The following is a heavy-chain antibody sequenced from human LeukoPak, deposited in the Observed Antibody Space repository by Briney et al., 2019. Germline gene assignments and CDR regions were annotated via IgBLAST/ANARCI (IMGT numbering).Heavy chain of an antibody. CDR1: GFTFSSYS. V-gene: IGHV3-48*02. CDR2: ISSSSSAI. D-gene: IGHD2/OR15-2a*01. J-gene: IGHJ4*02. CDR3: VRDHYYSFDY. Sequence: GGSLRLSCAASGFTFSSYSMNWGRQAPGKGLEWISYISSSSSAIYYADSVKGRSTISRDNAKNSLYLQMNSLRDEDTAVYYCVRDHYYSFDYWGQGTLVTVSS.